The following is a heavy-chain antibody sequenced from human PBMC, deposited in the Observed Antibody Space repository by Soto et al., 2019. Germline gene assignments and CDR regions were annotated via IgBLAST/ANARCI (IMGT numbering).Heavy chain of an antibody. CDR1: GYSFSSYG. Sequence: ASVKVSCKASGYSFSSYGITWVRQAPGQGLEWMGWISPSSGETNYAQKFQGRVTVTTDTSTTTTYLELRSLKSDDTAVYYCARDWHPRFDPWGPGTLVTVSS. J-gene: IGHJ5*02. CDR3: ARDWHPRFDP. V-gene: IGHV1-18*01. CDR2: ISPSSGET.